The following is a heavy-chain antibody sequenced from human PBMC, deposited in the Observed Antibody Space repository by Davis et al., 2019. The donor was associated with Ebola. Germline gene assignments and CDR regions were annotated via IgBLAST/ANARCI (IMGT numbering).Heavy chain of an antibody. CDR2: ISYDGSNK. V-gene: IGHV3-30*18. CDR1: GFTFSSYG. Sequence: GESLKISCAASGFTFSSYGMHWVRQAPGKGLEWVAVISYDGSNKYYADSVKGRFTISRDNSKNTLYLQMNSLRAEDTAVYYCAKDLGQWLRLPGSTFDYWGQGTLVTVSS. D-gene: IGHD5-12*01. J-gene: IGHJ4*02. CDR3: AKDLGQWLRLPGSTFDY.